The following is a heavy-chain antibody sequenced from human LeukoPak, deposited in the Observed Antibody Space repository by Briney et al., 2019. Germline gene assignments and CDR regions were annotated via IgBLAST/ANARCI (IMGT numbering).Heavy chain of an antibody. Sequence: GGSLRLSCAASGFTFSSYGIHWARQAPGKGLEWVAFILYDGSTKDYADSLKGRFTISRDNSRNTLYLQTSSLRTEDTAVYYCVKRKAVSGTGYDNFDIWGHGTMVTVSS. V-gene: IGHV3-30*02. CDR3: VKRKAVSGTGYDNFDI. D-gene: IGHD6-13*01. CDR2: ILYDGSTK. CDR1: GFTFSSYG. J-gene: IGHJ3*02.